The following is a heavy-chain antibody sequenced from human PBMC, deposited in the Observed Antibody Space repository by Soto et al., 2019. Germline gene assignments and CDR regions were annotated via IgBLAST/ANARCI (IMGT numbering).Heavy chain of an antibody. D-gene: IGHD3-10*01. J-gene: IGHJ6*03. CDR3: ARAVFSSILYIDF. Sequence: QLQLQESGSGLVKPLQTLSLTCGISGDSISSRGYTWTWIRHPPGKGLEWIGYIYPSGAAYYNPSLKSRVTISLETSKNRFSLNVKSATAADTAVYYCARAVFSSILYIDFWGQGTTVTVSS. V-gene: IGHV4-30-2*01. CDR2: IYPSGAA. CDR1: GDSISSRGYT.